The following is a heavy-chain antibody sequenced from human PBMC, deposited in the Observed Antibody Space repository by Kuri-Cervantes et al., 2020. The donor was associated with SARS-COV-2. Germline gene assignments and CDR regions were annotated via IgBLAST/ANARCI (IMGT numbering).Heavy chain of an antibody. CDR1: GFTFSSDA. CDR2: ISGSGGST. Sequence: GESLKISCAASGFTFSSDAMSWVRQAPGKGLEWVSAISGSGGSTYYADSVKGRFTISRDNSKNTLYLQMNSLRAEDTAVYYCAKELNEGYSSSWYFDYWGQGTLVTVSS. J-gene: IGHJ4*02. D-gene: IGHD6-13*01. CDR3: AKELNEGYSSSWYFDY. V-gene: IGHV3-23*01.